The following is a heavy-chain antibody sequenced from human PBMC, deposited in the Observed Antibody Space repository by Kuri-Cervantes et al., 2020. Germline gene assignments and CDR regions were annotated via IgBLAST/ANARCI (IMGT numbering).Heavy chain of an antibody. CDR3: AKDRDILTGYTADGMDV. D-gene: IGHD3-9*01. CDR1: GFTFSSYW. CDR2: IKQDGSEK. J-gene: IGHJ6*02. Sequence: ETLSLTCAASGFTFSSYWMSWVRQAPGKGLEWVANIKQDGSEKYYVDSVKGRFTISRDNAKNSLYLQMNSLRAEDTALYYCAKDRDILTGYTADGMDVWGQGTTVTVSS. V-gene: IGHV3-7*03.